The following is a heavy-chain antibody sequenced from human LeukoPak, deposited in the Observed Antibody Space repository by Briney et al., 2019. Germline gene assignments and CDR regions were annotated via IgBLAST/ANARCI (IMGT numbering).Heavy chain of an antibody. V-gene: IGHV3-53*01. CDR1: GFTVSSNY. CDR2: IYSGGST. Sequence: PGGSLRLSCAASGFTVSSNYMSWVRQAPGKGLEWVSVIYSGGSTYYADSVKGRFTISRDNSKNTLYLQMNSVKAEDRAVYYCARVGEYMVRGVILWGQGTLVTVSS. J-gene: IGHJ4*02. D-gene: IGHD3-10*01. CDR3: ARVGEYMVRGVIL.